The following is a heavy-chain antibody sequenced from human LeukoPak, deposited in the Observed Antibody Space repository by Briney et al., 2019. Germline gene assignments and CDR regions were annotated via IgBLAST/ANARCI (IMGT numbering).Heavy chain of an antibody. D-gene: IGHD5-24*01. CDR1: GFTLRSFK. J-gene: IGHJ4*02. V-gene: IGHV3-48*03. CDR2: ISSSGSTI. CDR3: ARDAGYNIDY. Sequence: PGGSLRPSCAASGFTLRSFKLNWVRKAPGKGLECVSYISSSGSTIYYADSVKGRFTISRDNAKNSLYLQMNSLRAEDTAVYYCARDAGYNIDYWGQGTLVTVSS.